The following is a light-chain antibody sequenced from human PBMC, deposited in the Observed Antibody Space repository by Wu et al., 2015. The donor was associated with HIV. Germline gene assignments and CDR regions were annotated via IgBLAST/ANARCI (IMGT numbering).Light chain of an antibody. CDR3: QQYGSSPIT. CDR2: GGS. CDR1: QRVSSRY. Sequence: EIVLTQSPATLSLSPGERATLSCRASQRVSSRYLAWYQQKPGQAPRLLIYGGSTRATGIPDRFSGSGSGTDFSLTISRLEPEDVAMYYCQQYGSSPITFGQGTRLEIE. V-gene: IGKV3-20*01. J-gene: IGKJ5*01.